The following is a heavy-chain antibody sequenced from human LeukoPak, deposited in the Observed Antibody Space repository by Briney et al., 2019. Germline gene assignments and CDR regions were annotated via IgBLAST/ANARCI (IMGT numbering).Heavy chain of an antibody. CDR2: IRSKAYGGTT. Sequence: GGSLRLSCTASGFTFGDYAMSWFRQAPGKGLEWVGFIRSKAYGGTTEYAASVKGRFTISRDDSKSIAYLQMNSLKTEDTAVYYCTRDSPLGYCSSTSCYYYYYYMDVWGKGTTVTVSS. J-gene: IGHJ6*03. CDR3: TRDSPLGYCSSTSCYYYYYYMDV. D-gene: IGHD2-2*01. CDR1: GFTFGDYA. V-gene: IGHV3-49*03.